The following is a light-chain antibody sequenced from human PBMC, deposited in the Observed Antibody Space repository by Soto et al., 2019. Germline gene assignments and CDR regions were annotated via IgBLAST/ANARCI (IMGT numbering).Light chain of an antibody. V-gene: IGLV2-14*01. CDR3: SSYASSNTYV. Sequence: QSVLTQPASVSGSPRRSSTISFTGTSRDVGAYNYVSWYNQPPGKATKLLIYEVSYRTSGVSNRFSGSKSGNTASLTISGLPDDDEADYYCSSYASSNTYVFGTGTKVTVL. J-gene: IGLJ1*01. CDR1: SRDVGAYNY. CDR2: EVS.